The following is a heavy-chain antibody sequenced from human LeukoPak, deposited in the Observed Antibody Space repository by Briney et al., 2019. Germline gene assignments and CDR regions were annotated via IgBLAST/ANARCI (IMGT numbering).Heavy chain of an antibody. D-gene: IGHD6-19*01. Sequence: PSETLSLTCTVSGGSISSYYWSWIRQPPGKGLEWIGYIYYSGSTNYNPSLKSRVTISVDTSKNQFSLKLSSVTAADTAVYYCARVDSSGWYLDYWGQGTLVTVSS. J-gene: IGHJ4*02. V-gene: IGHV4-59*01. CDR1: GGSISSYY. CDR3: ARVDSSGWYLDY. CDR2: IYYSGST.